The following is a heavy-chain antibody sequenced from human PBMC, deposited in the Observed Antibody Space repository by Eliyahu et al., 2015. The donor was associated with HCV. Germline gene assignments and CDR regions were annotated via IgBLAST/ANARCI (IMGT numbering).Heavy chain of an antibody. V-gene: IGHV1-18*04. J-gene: IGHJ4*02. Sequence: QIQLVQSGAEVKKPGASVKVSCKASGXPFTTYGIPWVRQAPGQGLEWMGWINSDNGNRKYAQELQGRVTMTTDTSTXAAYMELRSLRSDDTAVYYCARGGVSSGYVDYWGQGTLVTVSS. D-gene: IGHD3-22*01. CDR2: INSDNGNR. CDR3: ARGGVSSGYVDY. CDR1: GXPFTTYG.